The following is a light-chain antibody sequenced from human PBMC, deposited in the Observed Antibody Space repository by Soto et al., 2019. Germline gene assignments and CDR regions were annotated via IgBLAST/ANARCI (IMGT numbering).Light chain of an antibody. CDR3: QQHNNWPPWT. CDR2: DAS. CDR1: QSVSSN. V-gene: IGKV3-15*01. Sequence: EIVMTQSPATLSVSPGERATLSCRASQSVSSNLAWYQQKPGQAPRLLMYDASTRVTGIPDRFSGSGSGTEFTLTISSLQSEDFAVYYCQQHNNWPPWTFGQGTKVEIK. J-gene: IGKJ1*01.